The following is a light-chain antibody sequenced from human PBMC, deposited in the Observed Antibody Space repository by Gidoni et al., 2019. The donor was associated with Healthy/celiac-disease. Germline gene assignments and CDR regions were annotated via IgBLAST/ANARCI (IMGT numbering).Light chain of an antibody. V-gene: IGLV2-11*01. CDR3: CSYAGSYAWV. CDR1: SSDVCGYNY. CDR2: DVS. J-gene: IGLJ3*02. Sequence: QSALTQPRSVSGSPGQSVTITGTGTSSDVCGYNYVSWDQQHTGKAPKLMIYDVSKRPSGVPDRFSGSKSGNTASLTISGLQAEDEADYYGCSYAGSYAWVFGGGTKLTVL.